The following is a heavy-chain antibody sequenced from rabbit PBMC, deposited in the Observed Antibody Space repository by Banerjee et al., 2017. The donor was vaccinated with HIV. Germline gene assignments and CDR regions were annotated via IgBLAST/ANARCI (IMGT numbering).Heavy chain of an antibody. V-gene: IGHV1S40*01. Sequence: QSLEESGGDLVKPGASLTLTCTASGFTLSSYWMYWVRQTPGKGLEWIACIYAGSSGNTVYASWAKGRFTISKTSSTTVTLQMTSLTAADTATYFCARDLAGVTGWNFGLWGQGTLVTVS. J-gene: IGHJ3*01. CDR2: IYAGSSGNT. CDR1: GFTLSSYW. D-gene: IGHD4-1*01. CDR3: ARDLAGVTGWNFGL.